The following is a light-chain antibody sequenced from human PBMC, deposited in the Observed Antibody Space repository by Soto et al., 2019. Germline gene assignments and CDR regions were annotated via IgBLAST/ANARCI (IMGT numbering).Light chain of an antibody. CDR2: SNN. V-gene: IGLV1-44*01. CDR1: SSNIGNNY. Sequence: QSVLTQPPSVSAAPGQKVTISCSGSSSNIGNNYVNWFQQLPGTAPKLLIHSNNQRPSGVPGRFSGSKSGTSASLAISGLQSEDEADYFCAAWDDSLNGYVFGTGTKVTVL. CDR3: AAWDDSLNGYV. J-gene: IGLJ1*01.